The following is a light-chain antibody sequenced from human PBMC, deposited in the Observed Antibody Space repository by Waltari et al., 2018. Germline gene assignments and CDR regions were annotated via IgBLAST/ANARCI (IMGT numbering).Light chain of an antibody. J-gene: IGLJ3*02. CDR3: QSYDTSLSVV. CDR1: GSNIGAGYD. Sequence: QSVLTQPPSVSGAPGQGVTISCTGSGSNIGAGYDVHWYQQLPRAAPKLLISGVTSRPLGVLARFFGSPSGTSASLAITGLQAEDEADYYCQSYDTSLSVVFGGGTKLTVL. CDR2: GVT. V-gene: IGLV1-40*01.